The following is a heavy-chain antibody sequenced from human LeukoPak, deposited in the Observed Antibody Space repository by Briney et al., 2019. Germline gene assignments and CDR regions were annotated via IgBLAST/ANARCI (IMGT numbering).Heavy chain of an antibody. D-gene: IGHD3/OR15-3a*01. CDR2: INPNSGGT. CDR1: GYTFTGYY. J-gene: IGHJ6*03. Sequence: GASVKVSCKASGYTFTGYYMHWLRQAPGQGLEWMGWINPNSGGTNYAQKFQGRVTMTRDTSISTAYMELSRLRSDDTAVYYCARVTDLYYYYMDVWGKGTTVTVSS. V-gene: IGHV1-2*02. CDR3: ARVTDLYYYYMDV.